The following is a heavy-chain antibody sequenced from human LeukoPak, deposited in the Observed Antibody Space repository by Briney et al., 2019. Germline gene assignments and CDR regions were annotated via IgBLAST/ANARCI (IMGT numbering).Heavy chain of an antibody. CDR3: ARGTH. V-gene: IGHV3-21*05. CDR1: GLTFSSYA. CDR2: ISSSSSYT. D-gene: IGHD1-14*01. Sequence: GGSLRLSCAASGLTFSSYAMSWVRQAPGKGLEWVSYISSSSSYTNYADSVKGRFTISRDNAKNSLYLQMNSLRAEDTAVYYCARGTHWGQGTLVTVSS. J-gene: IGHJ4*02.